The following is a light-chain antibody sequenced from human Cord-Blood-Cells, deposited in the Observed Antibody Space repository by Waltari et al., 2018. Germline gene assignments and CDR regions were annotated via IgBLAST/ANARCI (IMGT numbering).Light chain of an antibody. V-gene: IGKV3D-7*01. CDR1: QSVSSSY. CDR3: QQDYNLIT. CDR2: GAS. J-gene: IGKJ5*01. Sequence: EIVMTQSPATLSLSPGERATLSCRASQSVSSSYLSWYQQKPGQAHRLLIYGASTRATGIPARFSGSGSGTDFTLTISSLQPEDFAVYYCQQDYNLITFGQGTRLEIK.